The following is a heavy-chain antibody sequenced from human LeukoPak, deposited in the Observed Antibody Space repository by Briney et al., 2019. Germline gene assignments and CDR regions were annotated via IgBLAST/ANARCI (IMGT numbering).Heavy chain of an antibody. CDR1: GFTVSSNY. D-gene: IGHD1-26*01. J-gene: IGHJ4*02. CDR2: IYSGGST. V-gene: IGHV3-53*01. CDR3: AKGRGSYSSRHFDY. Sequence: PGGSLRLSCAASGFTVSSNYMSWVRQAPGKGLEWVSVIYSGGSTYYADSVKGRFTISRDNSKNTLYLQMNSLRAEDTAVYYCAKGRGSYSSRHFDYWGQGTLVTVSS.